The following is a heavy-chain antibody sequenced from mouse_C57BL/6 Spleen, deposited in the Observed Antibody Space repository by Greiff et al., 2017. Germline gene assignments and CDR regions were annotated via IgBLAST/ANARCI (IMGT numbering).Heavy chain of an antibody. J-gene: IGHJ4*01. Sequence: QVQLQQSGAELVMPGASVKLSCKASGYTFTSYWMHWVKQRPGQGLEWIGEIDPSDSYTNYNQKFKGKSTLTVDKSSSTAYMQLSSLTSEDSAVYYCARKEGYDSYAMDYWGQGTSVTVSS. CDR1: GYTFTSYW. V-gene: IGHV1-69*01. CDR2: IDPSDSYT. CDR3: ARKEGYDSYAMDY. D-gene: IGHD3-1*01.